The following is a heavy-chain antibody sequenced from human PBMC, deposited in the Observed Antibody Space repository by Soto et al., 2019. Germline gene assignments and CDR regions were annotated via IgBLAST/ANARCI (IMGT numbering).Heavy chain of an antibody. V-gene: IGHV5-10-1*01. Sequence: WESLKISCKGSGYSFTSYWISWVRQMPGKGLELMGRIDPSDSYTNYSPSFQGHVTISADKSISTAYLQLSSLKASDTAMYYCATFFYGMDVWAQGTMVTVSS. J-gene: IGHJ6*02. CDR1: GYSFTSYW. CDR3: ATFFYGMDV. CDR2: IDPSDSYT.